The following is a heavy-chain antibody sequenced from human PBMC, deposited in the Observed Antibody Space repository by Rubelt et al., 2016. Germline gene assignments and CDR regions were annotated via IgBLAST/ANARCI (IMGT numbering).Heavy chain of an antibody. CDR1: GFTFSNAW. V-gene: IGHV3-15*01. CDR2: IKSKTDGGTT. Sequence: EVQLVESGGGLVKPGGSLRLSCAASGFTFSNAWMSWVRQAPGKGLEWVGRIKSKTDGGTTDYAAPVKGRFTISRDDSKNTLYLQMNSLKTEDTAVYYCTTGLYDILTGNAFDIWGQGTMVTVSS. CDR3: TTGLYDILTGNAFDI. D-gene: IGHD3-9*01. J-gene: IGHJ3*02.